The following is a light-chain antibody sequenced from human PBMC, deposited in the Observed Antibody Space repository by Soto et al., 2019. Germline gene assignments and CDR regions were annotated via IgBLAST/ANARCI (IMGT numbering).Light chain of an antibody. J-gene: IGLJ1*01. CDR1: SSDVGAYNY. Sequence: QSVLTQPASVAGSPGQSITISCTGTSSDVGAYNYVSWYQQHPGKAPKLIIYEVSNRPSGVSWRFSGSKSGNTASLTISGLKSEDEADYYCSSHTTSNTGFFGTGTKVTVL. CDR3: SSHTTSNTGF. CDR2: EVS. V-gene: IGLV2-14*01.